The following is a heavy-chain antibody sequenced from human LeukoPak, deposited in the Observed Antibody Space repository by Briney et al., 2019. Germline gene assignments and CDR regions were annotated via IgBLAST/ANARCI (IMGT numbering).Heavy chain of an antibody. V-gene: IGHV3-21*01. J-gene: IGHJ4*02. D-gene: IGHD3-22*01. CDR3: ARGDYYDSSEPLGY. Sequence: KTGGSLRLSCAASGFTFSSYSMNWVRQAPGKGLEWVSSISSSSSYICYADSVKGRFTISRDNAKNSLYLQMNSLRAEDTAVYYCARGDYYDSSEPLGYWGQGTLVTVSS. CDR1: GFTFSSYS. CDR2: ISSSSSYI.